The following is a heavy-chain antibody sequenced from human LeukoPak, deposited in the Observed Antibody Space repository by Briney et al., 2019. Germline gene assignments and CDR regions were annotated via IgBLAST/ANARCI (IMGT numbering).Heavy chain of an antibody. CDR2: FDPEDGET. D-gene: IGHD3-10*01. V-gene: IGHV1-24*01. J-gene: IGHJ4*02. Sequence: GASVKVSCKVSGYTLTELSMHWVRQAPGKGLEWMGGFDPEDGETIYAQKFQGRVTMTEDTSTDTAYMELSSLRSEDTAVYYCARDPAYYYNSGSYFDYWGQGTLVTVSS. CDR1: GYTLTELS. CDR3: ARDPAYYYNSGSYFDY.